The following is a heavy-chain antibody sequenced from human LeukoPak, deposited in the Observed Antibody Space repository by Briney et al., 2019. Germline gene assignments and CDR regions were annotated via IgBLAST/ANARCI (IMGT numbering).Heavy chain of an antibody. J-gene: IGHJ4*02. V-gene: IGHV3-30*04. D-gene: IGHD7-27*01. CDR2: ISYDGRKK. CDR1: GFTFTSYS. CDR3: VRERGNWGLDE. Sequence: GGSLRLSCAASGFTFTSYSMSWVRQAPGKGLDWVAVISYDGRKKFHANSVKGRFTISRDNSQHTLYLQMNSLSVEDTAVYYCVRERGNWGLDEWGQGTLVSVSS.